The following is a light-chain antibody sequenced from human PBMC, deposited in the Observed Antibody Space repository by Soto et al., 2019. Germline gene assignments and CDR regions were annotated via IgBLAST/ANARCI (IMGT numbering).Light chain of an antibody. CDR2: EDN. Sequence: NFMLTQLHSVSESPGKTVTISCTRSSGSIASNYVQWYQQRPGSAPTTVIYEDNQRPSGVPDRFSGSIDSSSNSASLTISGLKTEDEADYYCQSYDSSNGVVFGGGTKVTVL. CDR1: SGSIASNY. CDR3: QSYDSSNGVV. V-gene: IGLV6-57*04. J-gene: IGLJ2*01.